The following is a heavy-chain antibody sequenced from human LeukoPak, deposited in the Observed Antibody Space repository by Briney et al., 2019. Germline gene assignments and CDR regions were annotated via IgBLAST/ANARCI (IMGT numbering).Heavy chain of an antibody. CDR3: ARAGRYYDVWTGPYYYYYYMDV. J-gene: IGHJ6*03. V-gene: IGHV4-34*01. D-gene: IGHD3-3*01. CDR2: INHSGST. Sequence: SETLSLTCAVYGGSFSGYYWSWIRQPPGKGLEWIGEINHSGSTNYNPSLKSRVTISVDTSKNQFSLKLSSVTAADTAVYYCARAGRYYDVWTGPYYYYYYMDVWGKGTTVTVSS. CDR1: GGSFSGYY.